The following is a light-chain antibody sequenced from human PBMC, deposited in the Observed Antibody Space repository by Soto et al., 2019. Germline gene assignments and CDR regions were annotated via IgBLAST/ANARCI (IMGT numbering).Light chain of an antibody. Sequence: SYELTQPPSVSVSPGQTASITCSGDKLGDKYVCWYQQKPGQSPVLVISQDNKRPSGIPERFSGSNSGNTATLTISGTQAMDEADYYCQAWDSSTLVVFGGGTKLTVL. CDR3: QAWDSSTLVV. J-gene: IGLJ2*01. CDR1: KLGDKY. CDR2: QDN. V-gene: IGLV3-1*01.